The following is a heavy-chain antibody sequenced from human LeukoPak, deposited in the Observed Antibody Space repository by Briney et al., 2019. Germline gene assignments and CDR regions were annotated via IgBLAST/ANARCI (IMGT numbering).Heavy chain of an antibody. V-gene: IGHV4-34*01. CDR3: ARADYDSSGCFDY. J-gene: IGHJ4*02. Sequence: SETLSLTCAGYGGSFSGYYWSWIRQPPGKGLEWIGEINHSGSTNYNPSLKSRVTISVDTSKNQFSLKLSSVTAADTAVYYCARADYDSSGCFDYWGQGTLATVSS. CDR2: INHSGST. D-gene: IGHD3-22*01. CDR1: GGSFSGYY.